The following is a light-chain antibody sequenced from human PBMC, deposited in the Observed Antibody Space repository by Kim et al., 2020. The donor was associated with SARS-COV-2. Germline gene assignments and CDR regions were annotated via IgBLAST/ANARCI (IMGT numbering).Light chain of an antibody. CDR2: GEN. V-gene: IGLV3-19*01. J-gene: IGLJ3*02. CDR3: HSRDTSGNLWL. Sequence: SYELTQDPAVSVALGQTVKITCHGDSLRRYYASWYQHKPGQAPVLVFYGENRRPSGIPDRFSGSNSGNTTSLTITGAQADDEADYFCHSRDTSGNLWLFGGGTKVTVL. CDR1: SLRRYY.